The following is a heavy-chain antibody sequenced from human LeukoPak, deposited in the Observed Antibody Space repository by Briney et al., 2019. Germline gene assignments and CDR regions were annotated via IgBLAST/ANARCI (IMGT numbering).Heavy chain of an antibody. CDR3: ARSSGTGTFSY. J-gene: IGHJ4*02. V-gene: IGHV4-39*02. D-gene: IGHD6-25*01. CDR2: VYYGRSP. Sequence: SETLSLTCTVSGDSISRSTYYWAWIRQPPGEGLEWIGSVYYGRSPYFNPSLESRATISVDTSKNHFSLKMSSVTAADTAVYYCARSSGTGTFSYWGQGTLVTVSS. CDR1: GDSISRSTYY.